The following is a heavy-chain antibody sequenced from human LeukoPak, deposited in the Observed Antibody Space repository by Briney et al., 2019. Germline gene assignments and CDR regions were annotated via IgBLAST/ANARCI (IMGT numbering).Heavy chain of an antibody. D-gene: IGHD3-22*01. CDR2: IYYSGST. Sequence: SETLSLTCTVSGGSISSGDYYWSWIRQPPGKGLEWIGYIYYSGSTYYNPSLKSRVTISVDTSKDQFSLKLSSVTAADTAVYYCARHSSGYYLTFDYWGQGTLVTGSS. CDR1: GGSISSGDYY. V-gene: IGHV4-30-4*08. CDR3: ARHSSGYYLTFDY. J-gene: IGHJ4*02.